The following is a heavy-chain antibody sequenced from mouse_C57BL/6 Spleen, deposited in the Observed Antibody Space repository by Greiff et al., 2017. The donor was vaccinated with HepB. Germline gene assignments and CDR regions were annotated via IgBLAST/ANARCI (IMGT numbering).Heavy chain of an antibody. J-gene: IGHJ3*01. CDR1: GYTFTSYW. CDR2: INPNSGST. CDR3: ARSYYSNYWFAY. V-gene: IGHV1-64*01. D-gene: IGHD2-5*01. Sequence: QVQLQQPGAELVKPGASVKLSCKASGYTFTSYWMHWVKQRPGQGLEWIGMINPNSGSTNYNEKFKSKATLTVDKSSSTAYMQLSSLTSEDSAVYYCARSYYSNYWFAYWGQGTLVTVSA.